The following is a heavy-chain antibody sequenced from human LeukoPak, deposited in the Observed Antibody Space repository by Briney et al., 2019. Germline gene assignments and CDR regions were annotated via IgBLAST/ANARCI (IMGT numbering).Heavy chain of an antibody. CDR3: AKDRYYASGSPTRHDYGMDV. CDR2: ISGSGGST. D-gene: IGHD3-10*01. J-gene: IGHJ6*04. Sequence: PGGSPCLSCAASGFTFNSYAMSWARQAPGKGLEWVSAISGSGGSTYYADSVKGRFTISRDNSKNTLFLQMNSLRAEDTAVYYCAKDRYYASGSPTRHDYGMDVWREGTTVTVSS. CDR1: GFTFNSYA. V-gene: IGHV3-23*01.